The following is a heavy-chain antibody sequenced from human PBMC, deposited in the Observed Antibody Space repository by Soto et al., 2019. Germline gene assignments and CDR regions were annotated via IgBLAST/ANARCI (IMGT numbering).Heavy chain of an antibody. CDR2: ISGSGGST. Sequence: PGGSLRLSCAASGFTFSSYAMSWVRQAPGKGLEWVSAISGSGGSTYYADSVKGRFTISRDNSKNTLYLQMNSLRAEDTAVYYCAIGGITMVRGVPTGWFDPWGQGTLVTVSS. V-gene: IGHV3-23*01. J-gene: IGHJ5*02. D-gene: IGHD3-10*01. CDR3: AIGGITMVRGVPTGWFDP. CDR1: GFTFSSYA.